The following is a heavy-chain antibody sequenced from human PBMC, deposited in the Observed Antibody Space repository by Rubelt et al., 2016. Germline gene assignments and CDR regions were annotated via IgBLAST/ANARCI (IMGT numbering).Heavy chain of an antibody. V-gene: IGHV4-39*01. D-gene: IGHD2-21*02. Sequence: QLQLQESGPGLVKASENLWLTCSVSGGSIRRKDNYWGWIRQPTGKGLDWIGRIYHSGSRYSNRSIKSRATMSVDTSGNQLSLKVTSMTAADTAVYYCARGFPRPKSDVFWGHGTLVTVSS. J-gene: IGHJ1*01. CDR2: IYHSGSR. CDR3: ARGFPRPKSDVF. CDR1: GGSIRRKDNY.